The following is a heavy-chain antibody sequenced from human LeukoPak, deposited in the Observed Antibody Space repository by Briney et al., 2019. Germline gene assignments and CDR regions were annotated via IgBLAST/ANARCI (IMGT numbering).Heavy chain of an antibody. J-gene: IGHJ4*02. Sequence: GGSLRLSCAASGFTFGSYWMHWVRQAPGKGLVWVSHINTDGSSPTYGDSAKGRFTVSRDNAKNTLFLQMNSLRVKDTAVYYCARGTAATAGIDYWGQGTLVTVSS. CDR3: ARGTAATAGIDY. CDR1: GFTFGSYW. CDR2: INTDGSSP. V-gene: IGHV3-74*01. D-gene: IGHD6-13*01.